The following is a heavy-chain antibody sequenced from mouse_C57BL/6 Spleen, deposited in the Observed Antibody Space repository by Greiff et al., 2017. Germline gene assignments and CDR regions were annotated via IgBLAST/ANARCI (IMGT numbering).Heavy chain of an antibody. V-gene: IGHV5-12*01. Sequence: EVQGVESGGGLVQPGGSLKLSCAASGFTFSDYYMYWVRQTPEKRLEWVAYISNGGGSTYYPDTVKGRFTISRDNAKNTLYLQMSRLKSEDTAMYYCARSSQLDYWGQGTTLTVSS. CDR2: ISNGGGST. J-gene: IGHJ2*01. CDR1: GFTFSDYY. CDR3: ARSSQLDY.